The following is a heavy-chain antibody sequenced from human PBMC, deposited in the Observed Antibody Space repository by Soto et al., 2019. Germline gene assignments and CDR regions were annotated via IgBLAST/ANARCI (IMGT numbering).Heavy chain of an antibody. J-gene: IGHJ4*02. D-gene: IGHD3-9*01. CDR2: IFYSWST. CDR3: ARVDWGSCGH. CDR1: GASLSGYY. Sequence: PSETLSLTCTVSGASLSGYYWAWIRQPPGKGLEWIGNIFYSWSTDYNPSLKSRVTMSLDTSRSHFSLKIRSVTTADTAVYYGARVDWGSCGHWGQGTLVTVSS. V-gene: IGHV4-59*01.